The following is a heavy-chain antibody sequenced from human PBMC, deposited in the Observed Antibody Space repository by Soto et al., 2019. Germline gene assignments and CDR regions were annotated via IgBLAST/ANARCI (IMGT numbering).Heavy chain of an antibody. CDR1: GFTFSSYA. CDR2: ISGSGGST. J-gene: IGHJ4*02. CDR3: AKLVGTYYYDCSGYDTVDH. D-gene: IGHD3-22*01. V-gene: IGHV3-23*01. Sequence: EVQLLESGGGLVQPGGSLRLSCAASGFTFSSYAMSWVRQAPGKGLEWVSAISGSGGSTYYADSVKGRFIISRDNSKNTLYLEMNSLRGEDTAVYYCAKLVGTYYYDCSGYDTVDHWGQGTLVTVSS.